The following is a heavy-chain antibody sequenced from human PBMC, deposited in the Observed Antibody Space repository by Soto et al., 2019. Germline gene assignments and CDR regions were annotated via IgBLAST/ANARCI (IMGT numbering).Heavy chain of an antibody. Sequence: VASVKVSCKASGYTFTSYYINWVRQATGQGLEWMGWMNPNSGNTGYAQKFQGRVTMTRNTSISTAYMELSSLRSEDTAVYYCASGVSSSLPFDYWGQGTLVTVSS. CDR1: GYTFTSYY. CDR3: ASGVSSSLPFDY. J-gene: IGHJ4*02. CDR2: MNPNSGNT. D-gene: IGHD6-6*01. V-gene: IGHV1-8*01.